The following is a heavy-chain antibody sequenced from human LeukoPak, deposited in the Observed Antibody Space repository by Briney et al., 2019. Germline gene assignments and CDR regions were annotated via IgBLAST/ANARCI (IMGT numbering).Heavy chain of an antibody. CDR1: GGSISSGGYY. Sequence: PSETLSLTCTVSGGSISSGGYYWSWIRQHPGKGLEWLGYIYYSGSTYYNPSLKSRVTISVDTSKNQFSLKLSSVTAADTAVYYCARGGDYYDSSGSPTLDYWGQGTLVTASS. V-gene: IGHV4-31*03. J-gene: IGHJ4*02. CDR2: IYYSGST. CDR3: ARGGDYYDSSGSPTLDY. D-gene: IGHD3-22*01.